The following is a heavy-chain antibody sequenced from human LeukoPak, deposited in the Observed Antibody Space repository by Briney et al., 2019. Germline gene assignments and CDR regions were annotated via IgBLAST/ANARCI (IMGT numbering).Heavy chain of an antibody. Sequence: PSETLSLTCTVSGGSISSGGYYWSWIRQHPGKGLEWIGYIYYSGSTYYNPSPKSRVTISVDTSKNQFSLKLSSVTAADTAVYYCARDRGNTVTTPLGWFDPWGQGTLVTVSS. V-gene: IGHV4-31*03. D-gene: IGHD4-17*01. CDR2: IYYSGST. CDR3: ARDRGNTVTTPLGWFDP. CDR1: GGSISSGGYY. J-gene: IGHJ5*02.